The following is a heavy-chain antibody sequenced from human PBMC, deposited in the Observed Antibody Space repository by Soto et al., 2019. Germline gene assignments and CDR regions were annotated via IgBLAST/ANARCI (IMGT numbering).Heavy chain of an antibody. V-gene: IGHV4-31*03. Sequence: QVQLQESGPGLVKPSQTLSLTCTVSGGSISSGGYYWSWIRQHPGQGLEWIGYNYYSGSTYYNPSLKSRVTIREDTSKNHFHLKLSAVTAADTAVYYCAREVRWLQYGYFDYWGQGTLVTVST. CDR2: NYYSGST. CDR1: GGSISSGGYY. CDR3: AREVRWLQYGYFDY. D-gene: IGHD5-12*01. J-gene: IGHJ4*02.